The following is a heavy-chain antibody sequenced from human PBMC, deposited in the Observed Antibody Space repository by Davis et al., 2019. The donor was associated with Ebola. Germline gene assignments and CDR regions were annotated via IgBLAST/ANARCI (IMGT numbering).Heavy chain of an antibody. Sequence: PSETLSLTCTVSGGSISSYYWSWIRQPPGKGLEWIGYIYYSGSTNYNPSLKSRVTISVDTSKNQFSLKLSSVTAADTAVYYCARDGGDYGDYAGMDVWGQGTTVTVSS. CDR2: IYYSGST. J-gene: IGHJ6*02. CDR1: GGSISSYY. CDR3: ARDGGDYGDYAGMDV. D-gene: IGHD4-17*01. V-gene: IGHV4-59*01.